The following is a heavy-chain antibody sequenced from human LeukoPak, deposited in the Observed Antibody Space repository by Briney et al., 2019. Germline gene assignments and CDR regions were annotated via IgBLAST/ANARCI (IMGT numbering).Heavy chain of an antibody. D-gene: IGHD3-10*01. CDR1: GYTFTSYD. CDR3: ARGRREVRGVTQYFDY. V-gene: IGHV1-8*01. J-gene: IGHJ4*02. Sequence: GASVKVSCKASGYTFTSYDINWVRQAPGQGLEWMGWMNPNSGNTGYAQKFQGRVTMTRNTSISRAYMELSSLRSEDTAVYYCARGRREVRGVTQYFDYWGQGTLVTVSS. CDR2: MNPNSGNT.